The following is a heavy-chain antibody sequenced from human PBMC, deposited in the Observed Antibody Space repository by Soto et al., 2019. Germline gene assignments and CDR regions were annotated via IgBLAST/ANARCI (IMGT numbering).Heavy chain of an antibody. V-gene: IGHV3-23*01. J-gene: IGHJ3*02. D-gene: IGHD3-10*01. CDR2: ISGSGGST. CDR3: AGWGRVVRGWAAQGRPQDAFDI. CDR1: GFTFSSYA. Sequence: GGSLRLSCAASGFTFSSYAMSWVRQAPGKGLEWVSAISGSGGSTYYADSVKGRFTISRDNSKNTLYLQMNSLRAEDTAVYYCAGWGRVVRGWAAQGRPQDAFDIWGQGTMVTVSS.